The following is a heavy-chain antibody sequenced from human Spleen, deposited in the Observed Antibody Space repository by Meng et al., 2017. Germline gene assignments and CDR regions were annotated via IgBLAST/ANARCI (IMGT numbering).Heavy chain of an antibody. CDR3: ARLNCSGGSCYGDY. Sequence: QVQLQESGPGLVKPSGTLSLTGAVSGGSISSSNWWSWVRQPPGKGLEWIGEIHHSGNTHYTPSLKSRVTISVEKSKNQFSLKLSSVTAADTAVYYCARLNCSGGSCYGDYWGQGTLVTVYS. CDR1: GGSISSSNW. V-gene: IGHV4-4*02. J-gene: IGHJ4*02. D-gene: IGHD2-15*01. CDR2: IHHSGNT.